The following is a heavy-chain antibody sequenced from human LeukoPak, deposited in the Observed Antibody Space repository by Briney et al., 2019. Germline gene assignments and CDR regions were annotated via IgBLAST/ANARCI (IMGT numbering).Heavy chain of an antibody. CDR1: GGSITFGSYY. Sequence: SETLSLTCTVSGGSITFGSYYWTWIRQPAGKGLEWIGRIYTSGRTFYNPSLKSRVTISMDTSMNQFYLRLNSVTAADTAVYYCARARVIPASFDDWGQGALVTVFS. CDR2: IYTSGRT. D-gene: IGHD3-16*02. CDR3: ARARVIPASFDD. V-gene: IGHV4-61*02. J-gene: IGHJ4*02.